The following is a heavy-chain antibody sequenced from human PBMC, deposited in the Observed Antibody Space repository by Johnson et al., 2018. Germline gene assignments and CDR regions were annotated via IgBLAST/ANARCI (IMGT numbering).Heavy chain of an antibody. V-gene: IGHV3-30*03. CDR2: ISYDGNNK. CDR3: AGQKDYSKRYYYFDMDV. Sequence: QVQLVESGGGVVQPGGTLRLSCAASGFTFSTYGMHWVRQAPGKGLEWVAVISYDGNNKYYVDSVKGRFIISRDNSKKTLYLQMNNLRAEDTAVYFCAGQKDYSKRYYYFDMDVWGQGTTVTVSS. J-gene: IGHJ6*02. CDR1: GFTFSTYG. D-gene: IGHD4-11*01.